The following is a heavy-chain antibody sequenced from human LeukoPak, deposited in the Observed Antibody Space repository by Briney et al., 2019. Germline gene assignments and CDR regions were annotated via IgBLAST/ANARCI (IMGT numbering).Heavy chain of an antibody. D-gene: IGHD6-13*01. CDR2: IRNSGST. J-gene: IGHJ5*02. CDR1: GGSISSYY. CDR3: ARWAAAGERRENWFDP. V-gene: IGHV4-59*01. Sequence: SETLSPTCTVSGGSISSYYWSWIRQSPGKGLEWIGYIRNSGSTNYNPSLKSRVTMSVDTSKNQFSLKLSSVTAADTAVYYCARWAAAGERRENWFDPWGQGTPVTVSS.